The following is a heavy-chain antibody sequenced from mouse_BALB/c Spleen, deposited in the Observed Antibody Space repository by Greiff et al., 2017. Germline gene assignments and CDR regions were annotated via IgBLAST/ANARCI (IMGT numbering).Heavy chain of an antibody. CDR1: GFTFSSYG. Sequence: EVQLQQSGGDLVKPGGSLKLSCAASGFTFSSYGMSWVRQTPDKRLEWVATISSGGSYTYYPDSVKGRFTISRDNAKNTLYLQMSSLKSEDTAMYYCARQTERYFDVWGAGTTVTVSS. J-gene: IGHJ1*01. CDR3: ARQTERYFDV. CDR2: ISSGGSYT. D-gene: IGHD4-1*01. V-gene: IGHV5-6*01.